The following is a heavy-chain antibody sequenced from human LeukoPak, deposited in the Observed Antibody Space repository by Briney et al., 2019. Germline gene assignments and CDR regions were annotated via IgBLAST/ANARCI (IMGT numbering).Heavy chain of an antibody. Sequence: TGGSLRLSCAASGFTFSSYSTNWVRQAPGKGLEWVSSISSSSSYIYYADSVKGRFIISRDNAKNSLYLQMSSLRVEDTAVYYCARDDVAWNDVHWFDPWGQGTLVTVSS. CDR1: GFTFSSYS. CDR3: ARDDVAWNDVHWFDP. D-gene: IGHD1-1*01. V-gene: IGHV3-21*01. J-gene: IGHJ5*02. CDR2: ISSSSSYI.